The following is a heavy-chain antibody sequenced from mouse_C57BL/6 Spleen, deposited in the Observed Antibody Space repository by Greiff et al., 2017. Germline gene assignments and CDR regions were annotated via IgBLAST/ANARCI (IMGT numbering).Heavy chain of an antibody. CDR3: ARDYGSSAWFAY. J-gene: IGHJ3*01. CDR1: GYTFTSYW. CDR2: IDPNSGGT. Sequence: QVQLKQSGAELVKPGASVKLSCKASGYTFTSYWMHWVKQRPGRGLEWIGRIDPNSGGTKYNEKFKSKATLTVDKPSNTAYMQLSSLTTEDSAVYYCARDYGSSAWFAYWGQVTLVTVSA. V-gene: IGHV1-72*01. D-gene: IGHD1-1*01.